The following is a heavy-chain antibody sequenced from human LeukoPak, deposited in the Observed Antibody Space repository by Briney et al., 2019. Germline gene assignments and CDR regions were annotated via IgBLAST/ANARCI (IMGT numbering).Heavy chain of an antibody. Sequence: SETLSLTCTVSGGSISTYYLSWIRQPPGKGLEWIGYIYYSGSTYYNPSLQSRITISSDTSKNHFSLKLRSVTAADTAVYYCARAQYYYDSSGYIDGFDIWGQGTMVTVSS. CDR1: GGSISTYY. D-gene: IGHD3-22*01. CDR3: ARAQYYYDSSGYIDGFDI. J-gene: IGHJ3*02. V-gene: IGHV4-30-4*08. CDR2: IYYSGST.